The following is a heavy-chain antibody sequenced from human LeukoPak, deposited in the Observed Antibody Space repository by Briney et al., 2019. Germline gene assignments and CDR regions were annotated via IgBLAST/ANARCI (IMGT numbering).Heavy chain of an antibody. V-gene: IGHV3-48*01. CDR3: AGVLRYIDWLEGYCMDV. Sequence: GGSLRLSCAASGFTFSSYSMNWVRQAPGKGLEWVSYISSSSSTIYYADSVKGRFTISRDNAKNSLYLQMNSLRAEDTAVYYCAGVLRYIDWLEGYCMDVWGKGPTVTVSS. CDR2: ISSSSSTI. CDR1: GFTFSSYS. D-gene: IGHD3-9*01. J-gene: IGHJ6*03.